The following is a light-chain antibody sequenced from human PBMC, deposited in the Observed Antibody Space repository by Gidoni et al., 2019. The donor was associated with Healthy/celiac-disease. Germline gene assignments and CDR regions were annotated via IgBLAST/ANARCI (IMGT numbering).Light chain of an antibody. J-gene: IGKJ4*01. CDR2: WAS. V-gene: IGKV4-1*01. Sequence: DIVITLSPVSLPPSLGDRATINCKSSQSVLYSSNNKNYLAWYQQKPGQPPKLLIYWASTRESGVPDRFSGSGSGTDFTLTISSLQAEDVAVYYCQQYYSTPLTFGGGTKVEIK. CDR1: QSVLYSSNNKNY. CDR3: QQYYSTPLT.